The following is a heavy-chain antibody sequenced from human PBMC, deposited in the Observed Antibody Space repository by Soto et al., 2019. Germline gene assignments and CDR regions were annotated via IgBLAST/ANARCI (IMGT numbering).Heavy chain of an antibody. CDR1: GGSINSYY. J-gene: IGHJ6*02. Sequence: SETLSLTCPVSGGSINSYYWSWIRQTPGKGLEWIGYIYYSGSTSYNPSLKSRVTISVDTSKNQFSLKLSSVTAADTAVYYCARVSMVRGITYYYYYYGMDVWGRGTTVTVSS. D-gene: IGHD3-10*01. V-gene: IGHV4-59*01. CDR3: ARVSMVRGITYYYYYYGMDV. CDR2: IYYSGST.